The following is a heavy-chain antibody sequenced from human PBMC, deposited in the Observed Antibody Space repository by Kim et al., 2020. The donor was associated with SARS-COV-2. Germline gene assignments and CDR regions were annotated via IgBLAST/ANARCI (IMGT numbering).Heavy chain of an antibody. CDR1: GYSISSGYY. V-gene: IGHV4-38-2*02. D-gene: IGHD3-16*02. Sequence: SETLSLTCTVSGYSISSGYYWDWIRQPPGKGLEWIGSIYHSGSTYYNPSLKSRVTISVDTSKNQFSLKLSSVTAADTAVYYCARDYPPYDYVWGSYRYEDYYYYYGMDVWGQGTTVTVSS. CDR3: ARDYPPYDYVWGSYRYEDYYYYYGMDV. CDR2: IYHSGST. J-gene: IGHJ6*02.